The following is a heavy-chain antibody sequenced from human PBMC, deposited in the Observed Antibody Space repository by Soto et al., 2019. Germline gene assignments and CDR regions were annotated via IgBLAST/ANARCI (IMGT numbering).Heavy chain of an antibody. CDR1: GYTFTSYD. CDR3: ARDFGIAAAGPRWFDP. V-gene: IGHV1-8*01. J-gene: IGHJ5*02. D-gene: IGHD6-13*01. Sequence: GASVKVSCKASGYTFTSYDINWVRQATGQGLEWIGWMNPNTGNTGSAQKFQGRVTMTRNTSMSTAYMELSSLRSEDTAVYYCARDFGIAAAGPRWFDPWGQGTLVTVSS. CDR2: MNPNTGNT.